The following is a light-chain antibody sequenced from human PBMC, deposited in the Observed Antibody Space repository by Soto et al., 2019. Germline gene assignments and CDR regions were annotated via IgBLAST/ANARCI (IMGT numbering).Light chain of an antibody. V-gene: IGKV3-20*01. CDR2: GAS. Sequence: EIVLTQSPATLSLSPGEGATLSCRASQSVSTSYLAWYQQRPGQAPRLLIYGASNRATGVPDRFSGSGSGTDFTLTISRLEPEDFAVYFCQQSVSSPFTFGPGTKVDI. CDR3: QQSVSSPFT. J-gene: IGKJ3*01. CDR1: QSVSTSY.